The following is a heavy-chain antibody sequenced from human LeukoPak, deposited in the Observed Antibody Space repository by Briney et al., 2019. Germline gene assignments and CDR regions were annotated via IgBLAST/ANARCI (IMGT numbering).Heavy chain of an antibody. J-gene: IGHJ4*02. D-gene: IGHD4-17*01. V-gene: IGHV3-23*01. CDR2: ISGSCGST. CDR1: GFTFSSYA. Sequence: PGGSLRLSCAASGFTFSSYAMSWVRQAPGKGLEWVSAISGSCGSTYYADSVKGRFTISRDNSKNTLYLQMNSLRAEDTAVYYCARETGSAVGSTDFDYWGQGTLVTVSS. CDR3: ARETGSAVGSTDFDY.